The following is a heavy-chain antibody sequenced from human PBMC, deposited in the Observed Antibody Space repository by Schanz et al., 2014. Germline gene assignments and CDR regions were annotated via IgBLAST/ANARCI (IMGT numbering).Heavy chain of an antibody. D-gene: IGHD2-21*01. V-gene: IGHV3-30-3*01. Sequence: QVQLVESGGGVVQPGRSRRLSCEASGFTFSSYAFHWVRQAPGKGLEWVALISYDGNTKYYADSVKGRFTISRDNSKNTLYLQMNSLRADDTAVYYCAREFVNWGQGTLVTVSS. CDR3: AREFVN. CDR1: GFTFSSYA. J-gene: IGHJ1*01. CDR2: ISYDGNTK.